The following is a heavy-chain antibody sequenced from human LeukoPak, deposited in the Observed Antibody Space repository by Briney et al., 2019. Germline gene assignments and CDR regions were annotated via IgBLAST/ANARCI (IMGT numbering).Heavy chain of an antibody. D-gene: IGHD4-23*01. J-gene: IGHJ4*02. Sequence: PGGSLRLSCAASGFTFSSYSMNWVRQAPGKGLEWVSYISSTSSPIYYADSVKGRFTISRDNAKNSLYLQMDSLRAEDTAVYYCAKDFKLDDYWGQGTLVTVSS. CDR2: ISSTSSPI. CDR1: GFTFSSYS. CDR3: AKDFKLDDY. V-gene: IGHV3-48*04.